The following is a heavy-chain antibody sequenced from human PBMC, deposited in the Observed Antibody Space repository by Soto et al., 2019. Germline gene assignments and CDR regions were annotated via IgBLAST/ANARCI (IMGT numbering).Heavy chain of an antibody. CDR3: ARGTRSGSYYYYGLDV. V-gene: IGHV1-69*01. CDR2: IIPIFGTA. CDR1: GGTFRRYA. D-gene: IGHD1-26*01. Sequence: GAPVEVSCEASGGTFRRYALRWVRQARGQGLEWMGGIIPIFGTANYAQKFQGRVTITADESTSTAYMELSSLRSEDTAVYYCARGTRSGSYYYYGLDVWGQGTTVPV. J-gene: IGHJ6*02.